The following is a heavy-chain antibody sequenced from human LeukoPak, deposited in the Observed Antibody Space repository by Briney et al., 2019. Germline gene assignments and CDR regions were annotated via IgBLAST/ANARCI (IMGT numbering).Heavy chain of an antibody. Sequence: PRASVKVSCKASGYTFTAYYMYWVRQAPGQGREWMGWINPNRGGANYAQKFQGRVMMARDTSISTAYMELSRLTSDDTAVYYCARVRPRIDGSGTSYLRLYYFDYWGQGTLVTVSS. V-gene: IGHV1-2*02. J-gene: IGHJ4*02. D-gene: IGHD3-10*01. CDR1: GYTFTAYY. CDR2: INPNRGGA. CDR3: ARVRPRIDGSGTSYLRLYYFDY.